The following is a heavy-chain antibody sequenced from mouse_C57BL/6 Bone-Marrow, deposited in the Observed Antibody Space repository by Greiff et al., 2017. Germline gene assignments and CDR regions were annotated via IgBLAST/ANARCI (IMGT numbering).Heavy chain of an antibody. D-gene: IGHD1-1*01. J-gene: IGHJ3*01. V-gene: IGHV1-50*01. CDR3: ASPASSSYPWFAY. Sequence: QVQLQQPGAELVKPGASVKLSCTASGYTFTSYWMQWVKQRPGQGLEWIGEIDPSDSYTKYNQKFKGKATLTVDTSSSTAYMQLSSLTSEDSAVYYCASPASSSYPWFAYWGQGTLVTVSA. CDR1: GYTFTSYW. CDR2: IDPSDSYT.